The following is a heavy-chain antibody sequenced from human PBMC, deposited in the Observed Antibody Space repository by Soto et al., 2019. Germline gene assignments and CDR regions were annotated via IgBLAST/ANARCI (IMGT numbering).Heavy chain of an antibody. V-gene: IGHV3-74*01. Sequence: GGSLRLSCAASGFTFSSYWMHWVRQVPGKGLVWVSRINSEGTGTIYADSVKGRFTISRDNAKNTLYLQMNSLRAEDTAVYYCVRDYDSSGYNSDYWGQGTPVTVSS. CDR3: VRDYDSSGYNSDY. CDR2: INSEGTGT. J-gene: IGHJ4*02. D-gene: IGHD3-22*01. CDR1: GFTFSSYW.